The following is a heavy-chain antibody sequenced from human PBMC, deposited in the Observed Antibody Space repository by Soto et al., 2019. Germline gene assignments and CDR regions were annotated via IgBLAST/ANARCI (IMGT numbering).Heavy chain of an antibody. CDR2: MNPNSGNT. Sequence: QVQLVQSGAEVKKPGDSVKVSCKASGYTFTSYDINWVRQATGQGLEWMGWMNPNSGNTGYAQKFQGRVTMTRNTSISTAYMERSSLKSEDTAVYYCARELSSSWRFDYWGQGTLVTVSS. CDR3: ARELSSSWRFDY. J-gene: IGHJ4*02. D-gene: IGHD6-13*01. CDR1: GYTFTSYD. V-gene: IGHV1-8*01.